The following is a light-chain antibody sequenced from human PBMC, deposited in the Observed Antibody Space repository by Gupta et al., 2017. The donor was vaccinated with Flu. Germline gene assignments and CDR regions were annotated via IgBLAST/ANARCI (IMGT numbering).Light chain of an antibody. CDR3: QQYNSHWT. CDR2: KAS. J-gene: IGKJ1*01. CDR1: QSSSSW. Sequence: DIQMTQSPSTLSASVGDRVTITCRASQSSSSWLAWYQQKPGKAPKLLIYKASSLESGVPLRFSGSGSGTEFTLTISSLQPDDFATYYCQQYNSHWTFGQGTKVEIK. V-gene: IGKV1-5*03.